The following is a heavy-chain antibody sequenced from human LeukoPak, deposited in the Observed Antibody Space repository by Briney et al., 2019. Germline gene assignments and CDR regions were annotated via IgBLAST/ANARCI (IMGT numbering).Heavy chain of an antibody. V-gene: IGHV3-66*01. Sequence: QPGGSLRLSCAASGFTFSNYAMSWVRQAPGKGLEWVSVIYSGGSTYYADSVKGRFTISRDNSKNTLYLQMNSLRAEDTAVYYCARDHVLSEYYFDYWGQGTLVTVSS. CDR2: IYSGGST. J-gene: IGHJ4*02. CDR1: GFTFSNYA. D-gene: IGHD2/OR15-2a*01. CDR3: ARDHVLSEYYFDY.